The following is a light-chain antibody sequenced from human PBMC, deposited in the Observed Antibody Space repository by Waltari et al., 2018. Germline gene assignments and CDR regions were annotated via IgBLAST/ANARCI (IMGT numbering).Light chain of an antibody. CDR2: GAS. CDR3: QLYGPSPRYT. CDR1: QSVSSAY. J-gene: IGKJ2*01. V-gene: IGKV3-20*01. Sequence: DIVLTQSPGTLSLSPGERATLSCRASQSVSSAYLAWYQQKPGQAPRFLMYGASRRAAGTPDRFSGSGSGTDFTLTINRLEPEDFAVYNCQLYGPSPRYTFGQGTKREI.